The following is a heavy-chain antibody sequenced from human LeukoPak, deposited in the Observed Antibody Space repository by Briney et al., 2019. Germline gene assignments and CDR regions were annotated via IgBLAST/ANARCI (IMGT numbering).Heavy chain of an antibody. J-gene: IGHJ4*02. V-gene: IGHV3-7*03. D-gene: IGHD3-22*01. Sequence: GGSLRLSCVVSGFTFNRCWMNWVRQAPGKGLEWVAHINPDGRDTYYVDSVKGRFTIFRDNAKNSLYLQMNSLRAEDTAVYYCARDKGDYDTSGSLFVFGGQGTLVTVSS. CDR1: GFTFNRCW. CDR3: ARDKGDYDTSGSLFVF. CDR2: INPDGRDT.